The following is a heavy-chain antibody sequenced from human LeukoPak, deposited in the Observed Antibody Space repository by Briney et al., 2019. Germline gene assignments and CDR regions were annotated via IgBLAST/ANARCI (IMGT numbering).Heavy chain of an antibody. J-gene: IGHJ6*02. D-gene: IGHD3-10*01. Sequence: SETLSLTCTVSGGSISSYYWSWTRQPPGKGLEWIGYIYYSGSTNYNPSLKSRVTISVDTSKNQFSLKLSSVTAADTAVYYCARTPITMVRGVMVWDYGMDVWGQGTTVTVSS. CDR1: GGSISSYY. CDR3: ARTPITMVRGVMVWDYGMDV. CDR2: IYYSGST. V-gene: IGHV4-59*01.